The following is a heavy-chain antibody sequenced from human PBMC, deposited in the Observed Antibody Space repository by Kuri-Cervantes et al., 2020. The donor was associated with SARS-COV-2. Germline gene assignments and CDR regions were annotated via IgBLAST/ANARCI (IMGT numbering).Heavy chain of an antibody. J-gene: IGHJ4*02. D-gene: IGHD5-24*01. CDR2: IIPILGTA. CDR1: GGTFSSYA. CDR3: AHVEMATNHGEYYFDY. V-gene: IGHV1-69*11. Sequence: SVKVSCKASGGTFSSYAISWVRQAPGQGLEWMGRIIPILGTANYAQKFQGRVTITTDESTSTAYMELSGLRSEDTAVYYCAHVEMATNHGEYYFDYWGQGTLVTVSS.